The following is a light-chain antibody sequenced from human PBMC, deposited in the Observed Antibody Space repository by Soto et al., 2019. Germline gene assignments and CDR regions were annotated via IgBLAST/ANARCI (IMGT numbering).Light chain of an antibody. Sequence: AIRMTQSPSSLSASTGDRVTITCRASRGISSYLAWYQQKPGKAPKLLIYAASTLQSGVPSRFSGSGSGTDFTLTISCLQSEDFATYYCQQYYSYLPLTFGGGTKVDIK. CDR3: QQYYSYLPLT. J-gene: IGKJ4*01. CDR1: RGISSY. CDR2: AAS. V-gene: IGKV1-8*01.